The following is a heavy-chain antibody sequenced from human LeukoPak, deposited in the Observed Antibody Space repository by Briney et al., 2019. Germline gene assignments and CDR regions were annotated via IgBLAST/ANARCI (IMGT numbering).Heavy chain of an antibody. V-gene: IGHV1-2*02. Sequence: ASVKVSCKASGYTFTGYYMHWVRQAPGQGLEWMGWINPNSGGTNYAQKLQGRVTMTTDTSTSTAYMELRSLRSDDTAVYYCAIQYYYGSGSYYNVLDPWGQGTLVTVSS. CDR2: INPNSGGT. D-gene: IGHD3-10*01. J-gene: IGHJ5*02. CDR1: GYTFTGYY. CDR3: AIQYYYGSGSYYNVLDP.